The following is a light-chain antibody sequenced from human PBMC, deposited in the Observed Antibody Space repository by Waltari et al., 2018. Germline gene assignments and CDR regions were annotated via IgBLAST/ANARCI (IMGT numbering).Light chain of an antibody. V-gene: IGLV4-69*01. J-gene: IGLJ3*02. CDR3: QTWGNGIWV. Sequence: QLVVTQSPSASASLGDSVKLTCTLSSGQSYYTIAWHQQQPEKGPRYVMKINSDGSHSKGDGIPYRFSGSSSGAERYLTISSLQSEDEADYFCQTWGNGIWVFGGGTKLTVL. CDR2: INSDGSH. CDR1: SGQSYYT.